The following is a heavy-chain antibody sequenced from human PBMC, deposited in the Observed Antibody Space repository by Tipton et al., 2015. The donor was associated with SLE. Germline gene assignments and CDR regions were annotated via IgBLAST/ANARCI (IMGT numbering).Heavy chain of an antibody. Sequence: LSLTCAVSGYSISSGYYWGWIRQPPGKGLEWVANIKQDGNEKYYVDSVKGRFTISRDNAKNSLYLQMNSLRAEDTAVYYCARDLPSRAFDIWGQGTMVTVSS. CDR1: GYSISSGYY. V-gene: IGHV3-7*03. J-gene: IGHJ3*02. CDR2: IKQDGNEK. CDR3: ARDLPSRAFDI.